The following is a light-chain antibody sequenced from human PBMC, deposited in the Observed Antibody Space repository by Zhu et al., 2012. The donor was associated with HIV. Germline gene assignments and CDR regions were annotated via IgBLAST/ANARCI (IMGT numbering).Light chain of an antibody. CDR2: GAS. CDR1: QSVSSSY. V-gene: IGKV3-20*01. J-gene: IGKJ2*01. Sequence: EIVLTQSPGTLSLSPGERATLSCRASQSVSSSYLAWYQQKPGQAPRLLIYGASSRAPGIPDRFSGSGSGTDFTLTISRLEPEDFAVYYCQQYGSSPRTFGQGTKLEI. CDR3: QQYGSSPRT.